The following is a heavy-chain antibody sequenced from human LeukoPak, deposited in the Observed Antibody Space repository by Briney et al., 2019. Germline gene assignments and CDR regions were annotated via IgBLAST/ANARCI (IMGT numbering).Heavy chain of an antibody. D-gene: IGHD1-26*01. CDR3: ARDTSGKKAAFDI. CDR2: MNPNSGNT. J-gene: IGHJ3*02. Sequence: RASVKVSCKASGYTFTSYDINWVRQATGQGLEWMGWMNPNSGNTGYAQKFQGRVTMTRNTSISTAYMELSSLRSEDTAVYYCARDTSGKKAAFDIWGQGTMVTVSS. V-gene: IGHV1-8*01. CDR1: GYTFTSYD.